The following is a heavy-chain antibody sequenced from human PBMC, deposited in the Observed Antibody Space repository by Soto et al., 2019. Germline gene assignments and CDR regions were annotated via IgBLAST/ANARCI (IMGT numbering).Heavy chain of an antibody. V-gene: IGHV3-33*01. CDR2: IWSDGSRT. D-gene: IGHD3-16*01. CDR3: AGEPKGGAYDMDV. CDR1: GLTFSTYD. Sequence: QVHLVESGGGVVQPGTSLRLSCAASGLTFSTYDMHWVRQAPGKGLEWVALIWSDGSRTFYADSVKGRFTISRDNSKNTLYLQMHSRRAEDTAVYYCAGEPKGGAYDMDVWGQGTTVTVSS. J-gene: IGHJ6*02.